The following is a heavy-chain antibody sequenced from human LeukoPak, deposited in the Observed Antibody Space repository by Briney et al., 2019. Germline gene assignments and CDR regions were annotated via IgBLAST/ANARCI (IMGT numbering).Heavy chain of an antibody. CDR1: GLTFSTYA. Sequence: GGSLRLSCAASGLTFSTYAMSWVRQAPGKGLEWVSAISNSGGRTYYADSVKGRSAISRDNSKNTLYLQMSSLGGEDTAVYYCAREIFGSGSYPDYWGQGTLVTVSS. CDR2: ISNSGGRT. CDR3: AREIFGSGSYPDY. V-gene: IGHV3-23*01. D-gene: IGHD3-10*01. J-gene: IGHJ4*02.